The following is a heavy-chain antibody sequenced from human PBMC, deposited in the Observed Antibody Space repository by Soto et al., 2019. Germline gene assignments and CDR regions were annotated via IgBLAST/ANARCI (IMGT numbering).Heavy chain of an antibody. Sequence: EVQLVESGGGLVQPGGSLTLSCAASGFTFSSYWMHWVRQAPGKGLVWVSRINSDGSTTSYADSVKGRFTISRDNAKNTLYLQMNSLRAEDTAVYYCARVAQGMYNLDYWGQGTLVTVSS. CDR3: ARVAQGMYNLDY. J-gene: IGHJ4*02. D-gene: IGHD1-1*01. V-gene: IGHV3-74*01. CDR2: INSDGSTT. CDR1: GFTFSSYW.